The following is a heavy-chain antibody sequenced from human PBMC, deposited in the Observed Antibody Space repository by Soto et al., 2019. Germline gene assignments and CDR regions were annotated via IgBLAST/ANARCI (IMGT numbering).Heavy chain of an antibody. CDR3: ARDNGGAYDPVE. Sequence: SETLSLTCTVSGASISSGDYYWSWIRQPPGKGLEWIGYIYYSGSTYYNPSLKSRVTLSVDTSKNQFSLKLSSVTAADTAVYYCARDNGGAYDPVEWGQGTLVTVSS. CDR1: GASISSGDYY. J-gene: IGHJ4*02. CDR2: IYYSGST. D-gene: IGHD3-22*01. V-gene: IGHV4-30-4*01.